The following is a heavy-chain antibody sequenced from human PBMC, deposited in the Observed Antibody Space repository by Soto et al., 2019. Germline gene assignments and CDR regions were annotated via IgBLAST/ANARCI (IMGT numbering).Heavy chain of an antibody. D-gene: IGHD1-26*01. CDR3: ARAAVKLGATLFDS. Sequence: SETLSLTCAVSGGSLRGHYWSWIRQSPEKGLEWIGEINHSGFTNYNPTLKSRVTISRDASKNQFSLRLSSMTAADSAVYFCARAAVKLGATLFDSWGQGTLVTSPQ. CDR1: GGSLRGHY. CDR2: INHSGFT. V-gene: IGHV4-34*01. J-gene: IGHJ4*02.